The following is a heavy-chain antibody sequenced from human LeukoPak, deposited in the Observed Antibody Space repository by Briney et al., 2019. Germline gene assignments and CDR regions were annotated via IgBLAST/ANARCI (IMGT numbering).Heavy chain of an antibody. CDR2: IYYSGST. V-gene: IGHV4-59*08. CDR1: GGSISNYY. J-gene: IGHJ2*01. D-gene: IGHD3-16*01. Sequence: SETLSLTCTVSGGSISNYYWSWIRQPPGKGLEWIAYIYYSGSTNYNPSLKSRVTISLDMSRNQFSLKLNSVTAADTAVYYCARWGEVYWYFDLWGRGTLVTVSS. CDR3: ARWGEVYWYFDL.